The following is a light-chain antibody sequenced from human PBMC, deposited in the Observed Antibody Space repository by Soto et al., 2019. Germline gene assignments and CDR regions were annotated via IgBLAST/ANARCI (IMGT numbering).Light chain of an antibody. CDR1: QSIINNF. J-gene: IGKJ2*01. CDR2: GSS. V-gene: IGKV3-20*01. CDR3: HQYGSTPPYT. Sequence: EVVLTQSPGTLYLSPGERVTLSCRASQSIINNFLAWYQQRPSQAHSLLINGSSARTTGIPHRFSGSGSGTHFTLTISRLEPDECSGNYCHQYGSTPPYTFGQGTKVEI.